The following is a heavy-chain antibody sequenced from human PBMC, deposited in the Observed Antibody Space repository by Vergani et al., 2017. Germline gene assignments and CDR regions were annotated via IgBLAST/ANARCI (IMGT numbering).Heavy chain of an antibody. V-gene: IGHV3-30*18. J-gene: IGHJ4*02. CDR2: ISYDGSNK. D-gene: IGHD3-10*01. CDR3: AKDLVYYGSGECPDY. Sequence: QVQLLESGGGVVQPGRSLRLSCAASGFTFSSYGMHWVRQAPGKGLEWVAVISYDGSNKYYADSVKGRFTISRDNSKNTLYLQMNSLRAEDTAVYYCAKDLVYYGSGECPDYWGQGTLVTVSS. CDR1: GFTFSSYG.